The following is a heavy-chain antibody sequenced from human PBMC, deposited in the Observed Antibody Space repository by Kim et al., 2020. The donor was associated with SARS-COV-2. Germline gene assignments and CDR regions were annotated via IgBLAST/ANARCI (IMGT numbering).Heavy chain of an antibody. CDR3: AKDGSSSSGPFDY. J-gene: IGHJ4*02. D-gene: IGHD6-6*01. V-gene: IGHV3-43*02. Sequence: GGSLRLSCAASGFTFDDYAMHWVRQPPGKGLEWVSLISGDGGTTYYADSVKGRFTISRDNIDNSLYLQMNSLRTEETALYYCAKDGSSSSGPFDYWGQGTLVTVSS. CDR1: GFTFDDYA. CDR2: ISGDGGTT.